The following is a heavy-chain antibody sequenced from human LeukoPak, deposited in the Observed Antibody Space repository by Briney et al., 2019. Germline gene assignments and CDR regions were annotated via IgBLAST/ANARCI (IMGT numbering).Heavy chain of an antibody. V-gene: IGHV3-21*01. CDR1: GFTFSSYS. J-gene: IGHJ6*02. D-gene: IGHD4-17*01. CDR3: ARDRGDYQYYYYGMDV. CDR2: ISSSSSYI. Sequence: GGSLRLSCAASGFTFSSYSMNWVRQAPGKGLEWVSSISSSSSYIYYADSVKGRFTISRDNAKNSLYLQMNSLRAEDTAVYYCARDRGDYQYYYYGMDVXXQXXXXTVXS.